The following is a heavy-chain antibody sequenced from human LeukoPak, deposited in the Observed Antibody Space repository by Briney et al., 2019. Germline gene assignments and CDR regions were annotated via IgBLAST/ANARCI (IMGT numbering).Heavy chain of an antibody. V-gene: IGHV3-21*04. J-gene: IGHJ4*02. CDR3: AKDPTYYYGSGSYSDY. CDR2: ISSSSSYI. D-gene: IGHD3-10*01. CDR1: GFTFDEYG. Sequence: GGSLRLSCAASGFTFDEYGMTWVRQAPGQGLEWVSSISSSSSYIYYADSVKGRFTISRDNAKNSLYLQMNSLRAEDTAVYYCAKDPTYYYGSGSYSDYWGQGTLVTVSS.